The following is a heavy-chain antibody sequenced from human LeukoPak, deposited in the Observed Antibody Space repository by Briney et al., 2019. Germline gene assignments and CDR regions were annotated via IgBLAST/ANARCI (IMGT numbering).Heavy chain of an antibody. CDR1: GGSISSYY. Sequence: SETLSLTCTVSGGSISSYYWSWIRQPAGKGLEWIGYVYNSGKTNYNASLKSRVTVSVDTSKTQFSLTLNFVTTADTAVYFCARARPPTYCGGDCYSGHFDSWGQGILVTVSS. CDR3: ARARPPTYCGGDCYSGHFDS. J-gene: IGHJ4*02. CDR2: VYNSGKT. D-gene: IGHD2-21*02. V-gene: IGHV4-4*07.